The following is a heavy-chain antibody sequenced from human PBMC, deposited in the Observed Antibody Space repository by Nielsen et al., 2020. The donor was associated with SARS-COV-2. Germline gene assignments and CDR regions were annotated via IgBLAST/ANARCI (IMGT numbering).Heavy chain of an antibody. J-gene: IGHJ3*02. Sequence: GESLKISCAASGFTFNIYAMAWVRRAPGRGLEWVSGTSASGASTYYADSVKGRFSISRDNSRNTLHLQMNSLRVEDTAIYFCAKDDVVRGDAYDIWGQGTVVTVSS. CDR1: GFTFNIYA. CDR2: TSASGAST. D-gene: IGHD3-10*01. CDR3: AKDDVVRGDAYDI. V-gene: IGHV3-23*01.